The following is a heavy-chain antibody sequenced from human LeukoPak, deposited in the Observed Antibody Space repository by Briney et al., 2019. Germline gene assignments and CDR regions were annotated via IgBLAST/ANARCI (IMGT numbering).Heavy chain of an antibody. CDR1: GFTFSDYN. CDR2: ITNGGSTI. CDR3: ARDWAGADIVATDGGPNWFDP. D-gene: IGHD5-12*01. Sequence: GGSLRLSCAASGFTFSDYNMNWVRQAPGKGLEWVSYITNGGSTIHHAGSVKGRFTISRDNAKNSLYLQMNSLRAEDTAVYYCARDWAGADIVATDGGPNWFDPWGQGTLVTVSS. J-gene: IGHJ5*02. V-gene: IGHV3-11*04.